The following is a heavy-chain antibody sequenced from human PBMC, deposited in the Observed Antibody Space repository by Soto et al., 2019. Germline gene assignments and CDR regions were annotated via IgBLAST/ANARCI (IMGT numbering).Heavy chain of an antibody. V-gene: IGHV1-18*01. J-gene: IGHJ6*02. CDR3: ARLENLWDHSSPIYYGMDV. CDR2: ISAYNGNT. D-gene: IGHD6-13*01. CDR1: GYTFTIYG. Sequence: GASVKVSFQGSGYTFTIYGLIWVRQAPGQGLEWMGWISAYNGNTNYAQKLQGRVTMTTDTSTSTAYMELRSLRSDDTAVYYCARLENLWDHSSPIYYGMDVWGQGTTVTVSS.